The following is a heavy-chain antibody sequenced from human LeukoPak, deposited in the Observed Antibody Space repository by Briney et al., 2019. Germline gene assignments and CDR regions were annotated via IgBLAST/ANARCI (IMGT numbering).Heavy chain of an antibody. CDR2: IYYSGST. CDR1: GGSISSSSYY. CDR3: YIYHYDILTGYYFDY. Sequence: SETLSLTCTVSGGSISSSSYYWGWIRQPPGKGLEWIGSIYYSGSTYYNPSLKSRVTISVDTSKNQFSLKLSSVTAADTAVYYCYIYHYDILTGYYFDYWGQGTLVTVSS. D-gene: IGHD3-9*01. J-gene: IGHJ4*02. V-gene: IGHV4-39*01.